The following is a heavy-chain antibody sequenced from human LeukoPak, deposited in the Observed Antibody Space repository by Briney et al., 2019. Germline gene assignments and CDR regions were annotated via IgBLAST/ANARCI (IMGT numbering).Heavy chain of an antibody. CDR3: ARGPGMN. Sequence: PSETLSLTCTVSGGSISSGSYYWSWTRQPAGKGLEWIGRIYTSGSTNYNPSLKSRVTISVDTSKNQFSLKLSSVTAADTAVYYCARGPGMNWGQGTLVTVSS. V-gene: IGHV4-61*02. CDR1: GGSISSGSYY. CDR2: IYTSGST. J-gene: IGHJ4*02. D-gene: IGHD1-26*01.